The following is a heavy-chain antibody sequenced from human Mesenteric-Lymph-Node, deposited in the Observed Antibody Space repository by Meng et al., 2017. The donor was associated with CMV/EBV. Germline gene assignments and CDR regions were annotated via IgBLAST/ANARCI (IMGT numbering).Heavy chain of an antibody. Sequence: VLCGPISSSSYYWGGIRQPPGKGLEWIGSIYYSGSTYYNPSLKSRVTISVDTSKNQFSLKLSSVTAADTAVYYCARQSGAVAGGVAYWGQGTLVTVSS. CDR3: ARQSGAVAGGVAY. V-gene: IGHV4-39*01. D-gene: IGHD6-19*01. CDR2: IYYSGST. CDR1: CGPISSSSYY. J-gene: IGHJ4*02.